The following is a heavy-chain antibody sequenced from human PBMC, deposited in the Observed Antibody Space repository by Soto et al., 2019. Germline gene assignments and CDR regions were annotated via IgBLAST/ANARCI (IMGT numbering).Heavy chain of an antibody. Sequence: ASVKVSCKASGGTFSSYAISWVRQAPGQGLEWMGGIIPIFGTANYAQKFQGRVTITADESTSTAYMELSSLRSEDTAVYYCARDIRRRDGYNLVWFDPRGQGTLVTVSS. CDR2: IIPIFGTA. J-gene: IGHJ5*02. CDR1: GGTFSSYA. D-gene: IGHD5-12*01. V-gene: IGHV1-69*13. CDR3: ARDIRRRDGYNLVWFDP.